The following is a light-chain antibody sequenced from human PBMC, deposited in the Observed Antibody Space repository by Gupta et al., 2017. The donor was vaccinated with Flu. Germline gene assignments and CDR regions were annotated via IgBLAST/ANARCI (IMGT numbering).Light chain of an antibody. CDR1: QNITNY. V-gene: IGKV1-39*01. CDR2: AAS. J-gene: IGKJ2*01. Sequence: PSSLSASVGDRVTLTCRASQNITNYLNWYQQKPGKAPNLLIYAASTLQSGVPTRFSGGGSATDFTLTISRLQPEDVATYYCQQSVNTPYTFGQGTKMAIK. CDR3: QQSVNTPYT.